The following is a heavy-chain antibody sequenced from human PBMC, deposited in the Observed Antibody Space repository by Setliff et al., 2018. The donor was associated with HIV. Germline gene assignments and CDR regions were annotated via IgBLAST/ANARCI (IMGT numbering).Heavy chain of an antibody. V-gene: IGHV4-4*07. CDR3: AREVRVVLPAAASGNYYYYYMDV. CDR1: GGSISSYY. CDR2: IYSSGST. D-gene: IGHD2-2*01. Sequence: SETLSLTCTVSGGSISSYYGSWIRQSAGKGLEWIGRIYSSGSTNYNPSLKSRVTMSVDTSKNQFSLRLSSVTAADTAVCYCAREVRVVLPAAASGNYYYYYMDVWGKGTTVTVSS. J-gene: IGHJ6*03.